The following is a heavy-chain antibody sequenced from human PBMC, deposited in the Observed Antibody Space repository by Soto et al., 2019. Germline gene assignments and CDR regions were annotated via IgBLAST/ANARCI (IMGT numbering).Heavy chain of an antibody. CDR3: AKGRGAVAGTSSAIFDY. J-gene: IGHJ4*02. CDR1: GFTFSSYA. CDR2: ISGSGGSR. D-gene: IGHD6-19*01. Sequence: GGSLRLSCAASGFTFSSYAMSWVRQAPGKGLEWVSGISGSGGSRNYADSVKGRFTISRDNSKNTLFLQMDSLRAEDTAVYYCAKGRGAVAGTSSAIFDYWGQGTLVTVSS. V-gene: IGHV3-23*01.